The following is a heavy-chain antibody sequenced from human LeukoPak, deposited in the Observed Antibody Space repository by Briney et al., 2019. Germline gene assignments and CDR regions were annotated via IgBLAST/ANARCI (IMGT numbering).Heavy chain of an antibody. CDR3: ARAFSSCYWFDP. J-gene: IGHJ5*02. Sequence: PSETLSLTCTVSGGSTTSSSYYWVWIRQPPGEGLEWIGSMFHGGSTYDNPSLKSRVTISGDTSKNQFSLKLTSVIATDTAIYYCARAFSSCYWFDPWGQGTLVTVSS. D-gene: IGHD3-22*01. CDR2: MFHGGST. V-gene: IGHV4-39*01. CDR1: GGSTTSSSYY.